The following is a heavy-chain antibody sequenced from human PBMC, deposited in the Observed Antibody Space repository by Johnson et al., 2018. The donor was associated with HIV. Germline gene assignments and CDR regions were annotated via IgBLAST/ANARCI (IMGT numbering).Heavy chain of an antibody. D-gene: IGHD2-2*02. CDR2: ISGRGDNI. Sequence: VQLVESGGTVVQPGGSLRLSCETSGFPYSSFAMSWVRQAPGKGLEWLSRISGRGDNIYSADYVKGRFSISRDNSKNMLYLQMDSLRVEDTAVYFCLQDGYCSCANCHTCAFDVWGRGTTVTVSS. CDR1: GFPYSSFA. J-gene: IGHJ3*01. CDR3: LQDGYCSCANCHTCAFDV. V-gene: IGHV3-23*04.